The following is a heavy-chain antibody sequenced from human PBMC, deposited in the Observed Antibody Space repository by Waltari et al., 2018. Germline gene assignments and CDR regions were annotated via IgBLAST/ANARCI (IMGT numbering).Heavy chain of an antibody. CDR1: AFTFSSYA. V-gene: IGHV3-23*01. J-gene: IGHJ4*02. D-gene: IGHD4-17*01. CDR2: IVGSGGST. CDR3: AKGAYGDSSVDY. Sequence: EVQVLESGGGLVQPGGSLRLSCGASAFTFSSYAMSWVRQAPGKGLEWVSGIVGSGGSTYYADSVKGRFTISRDNAKNTLYLQMNSLRAEDTAVYYCAKGAYGDSSVDYWGQGTLVTVSS.